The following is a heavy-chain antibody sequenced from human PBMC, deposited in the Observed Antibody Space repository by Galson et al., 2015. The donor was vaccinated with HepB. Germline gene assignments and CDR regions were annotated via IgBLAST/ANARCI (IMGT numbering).Heavy chain of an antibody. V-gene: IGHV1-18*01. CDR1: GYTFTSYG. CDR3: ARAPPINIYHLAPGDLAAPGQIDY. CDR2: ISAYNGNT. D-gene: IGHD6-13*01. J-gene: IGHJ4*02. Sequence: SVKVSCKASGYTFTSYGINWVRQAPGQGLEWMGWISAYNGNTNNAQKFQGRVTMTTDTSTSTAYMELRSLRSDDTAVYYCARAPPINIYHLAPGDLAAPGQIDYWGQGTLVTVSS.